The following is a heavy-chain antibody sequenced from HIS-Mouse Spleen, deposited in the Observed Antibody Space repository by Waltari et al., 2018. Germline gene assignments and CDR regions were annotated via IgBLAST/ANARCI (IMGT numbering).Heavy chain of an antibody. CDR1: GGTFSSYA. Sequence: QVQLVQSGAEVKKPGSSVKVSCKASGGTFSSYAISWVLQARGQGLEWMGGIIPIFGTANYAQKFQGRVTITADESTSTAYMELSSLRSEDTAVYYCARRRYGYSSSSSLDYWGQGTLVTVSS. V-gene: IGHV1-69*01. CDR3: ARRRYGYSSSSSLDY. J-gene: IGHJ4*02. D-gene: IGHD6-13*01. CDR2: IIPIFGTA.